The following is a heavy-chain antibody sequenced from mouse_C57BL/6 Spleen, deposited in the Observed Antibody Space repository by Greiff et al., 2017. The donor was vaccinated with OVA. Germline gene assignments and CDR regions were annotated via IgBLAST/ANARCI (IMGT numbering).Heavy chain of an antibody. D-gene: IGHD1-1*01. CDR1: GFSLTSYG. CDR3: ARRELLLRYAMDY. CDR2: IWSGGST. Sequence: VQLQESGPGLVQPSQSLSITCTVSGFSLTSYGVHWVRQSPGQGLAWLGVIWSGGSTDYNAAFISRLSISKDNSKSQVFFKMNSLQADDTAIYYCARRELLLRYAMDYWGQGTSVTVSS. J-gene: IGHJ4*01. V-gene: IGHV2-2*01.